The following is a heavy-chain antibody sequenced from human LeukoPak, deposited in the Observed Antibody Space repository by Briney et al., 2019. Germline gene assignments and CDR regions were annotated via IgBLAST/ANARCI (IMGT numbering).Heavy chain of an antibody. Sequence: GGSLRLSCAASGLTVSSNYMTWIRQAPRKGLDWVSIIYSGGNAYYADSVKGQFAISRDNSKNTVYLQMNSLRAEDTAVYYCVNLPGGGYWGQGTLVTVSS. J-gene: IGHJ4*02. CDR1: GLTVSSNY. CDR2: IYSGGNA. CDR3: VNLPGGGY. D-gene: IGHD7-27*01. V-gene: IGHV3-66*02.